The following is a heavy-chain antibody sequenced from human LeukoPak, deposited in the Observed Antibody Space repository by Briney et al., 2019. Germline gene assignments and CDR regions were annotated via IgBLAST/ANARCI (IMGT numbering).Heavy chain of an antibody. D-gene: IGHD3-22*01. Sequence: GRSLRLSCAASGFTFSSYGMHWVRQAPGKGLEWVAVIWYDGSNKYYADSVKGRFTISRDNSKNTLYLQMNSLRAEDTAVYYCARGVRGIYDSSGYYLDYWGQGTLVTVSS. CDR3: ARGVRGIYDSSGYYLDY. V-gene: IGHV3-33*01. CDR2: IWYDGSNK. CDR1: GFTFSSYG. J-gene: IGHJ4*02.